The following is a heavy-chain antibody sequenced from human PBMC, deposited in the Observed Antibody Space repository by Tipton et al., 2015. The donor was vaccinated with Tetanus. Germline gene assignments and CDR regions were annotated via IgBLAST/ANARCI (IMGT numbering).Heavy chain of an antibody. CDR2: VYHSGST. CDR1: GGSVSRSSHY. D-gene: IGHD5-12*01. V-gene: IGHV4-61*01. CDR3: ARANNDYPKKGPFDY. Sequence: TLSLTCTVSGGSVSRSSHYWTWIRQPPGKELEWVGYVYHSGSTNYHPSLKSRVTISVDTSKNQFSLNLRSAITADTAVYYCARANNDYPKKGPFDYWGQGILVTVSS. J-gene: IGHJ4*02.